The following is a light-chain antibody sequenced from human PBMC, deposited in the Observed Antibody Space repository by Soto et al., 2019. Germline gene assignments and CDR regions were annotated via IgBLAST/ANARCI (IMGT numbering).Light chain of an antibody. J-gene: IGKJ1*01. CDR1: QSVRSN. V-gene: IGKV3-15*01. CDR2: GAL. CDR3: QQYNDWPLT. Sequence: EIVMTQSPVTLSVSPGVTATLSCRASQSVRSNLAWYQRKPGQAPSLLIYGALTRAPGIPTRFSGTGSGTEFTLTISSLQSEDFALYYCQQYNDWPLTFGQGTKVDIK.